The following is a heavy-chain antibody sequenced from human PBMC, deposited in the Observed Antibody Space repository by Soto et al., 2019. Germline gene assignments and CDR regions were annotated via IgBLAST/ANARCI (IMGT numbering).Heavy chain of an antibody. Sequence: ESGGGVVQPGRSLRLSCAASGFTFSSYAMHWVRQAPGKGLEWVTVISYDGSNKYYADSVKGRFTISRDNSKNTLYLQMNSLRAEDTAVYYCARDYYRFNSGYGFSMDVWGQGTTVPVSS. J-gene: IGHJ6*02. CDR1: GFTFSSYA. CDR2: ISYDGSNK. V-gene: IGHV3-30-3*01. D-gene: IGHD5-12*01. CDR3: ARDYYRFNSGYGFSMDV.